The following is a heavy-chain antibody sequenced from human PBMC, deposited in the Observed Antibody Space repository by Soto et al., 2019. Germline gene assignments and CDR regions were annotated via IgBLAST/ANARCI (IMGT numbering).Heavy chain of an antibody. V-gene: IGHV1-2*02. CDR3: ARERRLSSSWDLDY. CDR1: GYTFTGYY. J-gene: IGHJ4*02. CDR2: INPNSGGT. D-gene: IGHD6-13*01. Sequence: GASVKVSCKASGYTFTGYYMHWVRQAPGRGLEWMGWINPNSGGTNYAQKFQGRVTMTRDTSISTAYMELSRLRSDDTAVYYCARERRLSSSWDLDYWGQGTLVTVSS.